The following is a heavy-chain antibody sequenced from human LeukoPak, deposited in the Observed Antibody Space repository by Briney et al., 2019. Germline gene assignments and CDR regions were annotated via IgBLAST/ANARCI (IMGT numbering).Heavy chain of an antibody. CDR1: GGSFSGYY. D-gene: IGHD2-2*01. CDR2: INHSGST. J-gene: IGHJ5*02. Sequence: KASETLSFTCAVYGGSFSGYYWSWIRQPPGKGLEWIGEINHSGSTNYNPSLKSRVTISVDTSKNQFSLKLSSVTAADTAVYYCARKLGYCSSTSCFSNWFDPWGQGTLVTVSS. CDR3: ARKLGYCSSTSCFSNWFDP. V-gene: IGHV4-34*01.